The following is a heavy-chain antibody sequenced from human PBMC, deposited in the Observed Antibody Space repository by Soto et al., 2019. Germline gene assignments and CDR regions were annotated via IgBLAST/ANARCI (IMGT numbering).Heavy chain of an antibody. CDR2: IIPILGIA. V-gene: IGHV1-69*02. Sequence: ASVKVSCKASGGTFSSYTISWVRQAPGQGLEWMGRIIPILGIANYAQKFQGRVMITADKSTSTAYMELSSLRSEDTAVYYCAAYIVFVVAATGRDAFDSCGQGTLVTLSS. CDR3: AAYIVFVVAATGRDAFDS. D-gene: IGHD2-15*01. CDR1: GGTFSSYT. J-gene: IGHJ3*02.